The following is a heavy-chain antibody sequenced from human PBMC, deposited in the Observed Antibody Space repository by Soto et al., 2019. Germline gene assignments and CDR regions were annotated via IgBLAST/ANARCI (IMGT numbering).Heavy chain of an antibody. Sequence: GGSLRLSCAASGFTFSSYGMHWVRPAPGKGLEWVAVIWYDGSNKYYADSVKGRFTISRDNSKNTLYLQMNSLRAEDTAVYYCARDGIYDSSGYYSLHYYYYMDVWGKGTTVTVSS. V-gene: IGHV3-33*01. CDR1: GFTFSSYG. J-gene: IGHJ6*03. CDR2: IWYDGSNK. CDR3: ARDGIYDSSGYYSLHYYYYMDV. D-gene: IGHD3-22*01.